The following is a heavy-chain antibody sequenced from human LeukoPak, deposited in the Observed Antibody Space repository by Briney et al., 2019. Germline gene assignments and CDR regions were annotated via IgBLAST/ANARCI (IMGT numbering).Heavy chain of an antibody. CDR1: GFTVSSNY. CDR3: ARRVYNTGSLDY. D-gene: IGHD2-8*01. V-gene: IGHV3-53*01. Sequence: GGSLRLSCAASGFTVSSNYMSWVRQAPGKGLEWVSVIYSGGSTYYADSVKGRFTISRDKSKNMLYLQVNSLRVEDTAIYCCARRVYNTGSLDYWGQGTLVTVSS. J-gene: IGHJ4*02. CDR2: IYSGGST.